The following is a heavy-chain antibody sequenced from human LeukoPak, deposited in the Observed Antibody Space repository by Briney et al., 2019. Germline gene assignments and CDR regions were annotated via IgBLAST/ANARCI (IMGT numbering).Heavy chain of an antibody. Sequence: EASVKVSCKASGGTFSGYAISWVRQAPGQGLEWMGRIIPILGIANYAQKFQGRVTITADKSTSTAYMELSSLRSEDTAVYYCARVSGYSSSWTRFDPWGQGTLVTVSS. CDR1: GGTFSGYA. J-gene: IGHJ5*02. CDR2: IIPILGIA. V-gene: IGHV1-69*04. D-gene: IGHD6-13*01. CDR3: ARVSGYSSSWTRFDP.